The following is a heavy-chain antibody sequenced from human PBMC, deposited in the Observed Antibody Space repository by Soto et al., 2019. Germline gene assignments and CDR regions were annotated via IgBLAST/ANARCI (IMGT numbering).Heavy chain of an antibody. V-gene: IGHV4-59*01. D-gene: IGHD6-13*01. CDR1: GGSISSYY. Sequence: SETLSLTCTVSGGSISSYYWSWIRQPPGKGLEWIGYIYYSGSTNYNPSLKSRVTISVDTSKNQFSLKLSSVTAADTAVYYCARFWAAAGTRWFDPWGQGTLVTVSS. CDR3: ARFWAAAGTRWFDP. CDR2: IYYSGST. J-gene: IGHJ5*02.